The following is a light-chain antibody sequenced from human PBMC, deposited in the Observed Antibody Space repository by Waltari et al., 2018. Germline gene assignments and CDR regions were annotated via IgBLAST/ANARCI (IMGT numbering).Light chain of an antibody. V-gene: IGKV3-15*01. CDR1: QSVSSN. CDR3: QQYNNWPLT. J-gene: IGKJ3*01. CDR2: GAS. Sequence: EIVMTQSPATLSVSPGERATLSCRASQSVSSNLAWYQQKPGQAPRLLIYGASTRATGIPARFSCSGSGTEFTLTISSLQSEDFAVYYCQQYNNWPLTFGPGTKVDIK.